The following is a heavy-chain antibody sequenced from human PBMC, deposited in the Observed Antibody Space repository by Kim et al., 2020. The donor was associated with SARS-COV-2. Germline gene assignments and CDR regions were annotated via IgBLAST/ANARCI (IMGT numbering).Heavy chain of an antibody. J-gene: IGHJ4*02. CDR3: AKGYYDFWIPVGYFDY. V-gene: IGHV3-23*01. CDR2: SSGSGGST. Sequence: GGSLRLSCAASGFTFSSYAMSWVRQAPGKGLEWVSASSGSGGSTYYADSVKGRFTISRDNSKNTLYLQMNSLRAEDTAGYYCAKGYYDFWIPVGYFDYWGQGNLVTVSS. CDR1: GFTFSSYA. D-gene: IGHD3-3*01.